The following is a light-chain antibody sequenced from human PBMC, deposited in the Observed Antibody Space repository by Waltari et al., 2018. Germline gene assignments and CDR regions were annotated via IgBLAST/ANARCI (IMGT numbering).Light chain of an antibody. Sequence: QSALTQPASVSGSPGQSITISCPGTNSDIGNYNYVSWYQQHPGKAPKLLIYDVSNRPSGVSDRFSGSKSGNTASLTISGLQAEDEADYSCCSYTTNGLYVFGTGTKVTVL. J-gene: IGLJ1*01. CDR1: NSDIGNYNY. V-gene: IGLV2-14*03. CDR2: DVS. CDR3: CSYTTNGLYV.